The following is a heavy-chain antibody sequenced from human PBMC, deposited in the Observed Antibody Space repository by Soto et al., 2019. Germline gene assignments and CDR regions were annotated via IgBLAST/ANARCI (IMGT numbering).Heavy chain of an antibody. V-gene: IGHV4-34*01. D-gene: IGHD2-2*01. J-gene: IGHJ5*02. CDR1: GGSFSGYY. Sequence: SETLSLTCAVYGGSFSGYYWSWIRQPPGKGLEWIGEINHSGSTNYNPSLKSRVTISVDTSKNQFSLKLSSVTAADTAVYYCARELRYCSSTSCYRGLNWFDPWGQGTLVTVSS. CDR3: ARELRYCSSTSCYRGLNWFDP. CDR2: INHSGST.